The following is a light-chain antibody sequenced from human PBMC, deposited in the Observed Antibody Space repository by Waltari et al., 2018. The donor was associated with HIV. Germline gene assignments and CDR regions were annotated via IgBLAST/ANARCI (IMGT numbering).Light chain of an antibody. CDR2: EGG. CDR1: SNDVGNYNL. V-gene: IGLV2-23*01. J-gene: IGLJ1*01. CDR3: CSYAGSGTYG. Sequence: QSALTQPASVSGSPGQSITISCTGTSNDVGNYNLVSWYQQHPGKAPKLLIYEGGKRPSGVSNRCAAPKSGNTASLTISGLQAEDEAHYYCCSYAGSGTYGVGAGTKVTVL.